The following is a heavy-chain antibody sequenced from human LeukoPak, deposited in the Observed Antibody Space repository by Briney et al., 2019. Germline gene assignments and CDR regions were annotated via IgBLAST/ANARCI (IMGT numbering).Heavy chain of an antibody. CDR1: GYSISSGYY. CDR2: IYHSGST. V-gene: IGHV4-38-2*01. D-gene: IGHD5-18*01. CDR3: ASHLYSYGYYFDY. Sequence: SETLSLTCAVSGYSISSGYYWGWIRQPPGKGLEWIGSIYHSGSTYYNPSLKSRVTISVDTSKNQFSLKLSSVTAADTAVYYCASHLYSYGYYFDYWGQGTPVTVSS. J-gene: IGHJ4*02.